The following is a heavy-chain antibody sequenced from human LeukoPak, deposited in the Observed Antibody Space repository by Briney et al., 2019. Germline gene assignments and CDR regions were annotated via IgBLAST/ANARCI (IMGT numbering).Heavy chain of an antibody. Sequence: PSETLSLTCTVSGGSVSSSSSYWAWIRQPPGRGLEWIGSVYYSGTTYYNTSLESRATISEDTSRNRFSLMLSSVTAADTAVYYCVRQNSDYYYYYLDVQGEGTTVIVSS. V-gene: IGHV4-39*01. J-gene: IGHJ6*03. D-gene: IGHD1-7*01. CDR3: VRQNSDYYYYYLDV. CDR1: GGSVSSSSSY. CDR2: VYYSGTT.